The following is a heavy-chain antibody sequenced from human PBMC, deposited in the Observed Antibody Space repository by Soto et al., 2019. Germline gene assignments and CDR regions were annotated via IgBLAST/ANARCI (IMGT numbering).Heavy chain of an antibody. V-gene: IGHV3-9*01. CDR1: GFTFDDYA. CDR2: ITWNSGKI. CDR3: VKDSYADFHRVLSTAEYFFDY. D-gene: IGHD2-15*01. J-gene: IGHJ4*01. Sequence: GGSLRRSCTASGFTFDDYAIHWVRQGQGRGLEWVSGITWNSGKIAYADSVKGRFTIARDDDNNSLYLQMNSLRPEHTALYYCVKDSYADFHRVLSTAEYFFDYWGHGTLVTVSS.